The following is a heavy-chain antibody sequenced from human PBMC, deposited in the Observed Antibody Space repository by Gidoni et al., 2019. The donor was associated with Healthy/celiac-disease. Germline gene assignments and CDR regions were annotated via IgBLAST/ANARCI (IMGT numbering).Heavy chain of an antibody. J-gene: IGHJ6*02. V-gene: IGHV3-48*03. CDR1: GFTFSSYE. Sequence: EVQLVESGGGLVQPGGSLRLSCTASGFTFSSYEMNWVRQAPGKGLEWVSYISSSGSTIYYADSVKGRFTISRDNAKNSLYLQMNSLRAEDTAVYYCAATGTTAYYYGMDVWGQGTTVTVSS. CDR3: AATGTTAYYYGMDV. CDR2: ISSSGSTI. D-gene: IGHD1-7*01.